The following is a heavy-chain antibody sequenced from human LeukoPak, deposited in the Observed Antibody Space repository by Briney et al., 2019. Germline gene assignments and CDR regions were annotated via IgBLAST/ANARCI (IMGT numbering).Heavy chain of an antibody. Sequence: SETLSLTCTVSGGSIINYYWNWIRQPAGKGLEWIGRINISGSTNYNPSLKSRVTMSLDTSKNQFSLKLSSVTAADTAVYYCARDPTTEDIVVVPAEHFDYWGQGTLVTVSS. D-gene: IGHD2-2*01. CDR1: GGSIINYY. J-gene: IGHJ4*02. CDR2: INISGST. V-gene: IGHV4-4*07. CDR3: ARDPTTEDIVVVPAEHFDY.